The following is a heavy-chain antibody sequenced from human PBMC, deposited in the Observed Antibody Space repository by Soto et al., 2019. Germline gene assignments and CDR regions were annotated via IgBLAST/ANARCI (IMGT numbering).Heavy chain of an antibody. CDR1: GVSVRSYT. Sequence: NPSDTLSLTCIVSGVSVRSYTWSWVRQPANKGLEWIGRVFSSVSATYNPSLKSRVSISMDTPENRISLKLDSVTAADAGVYFCARDGMTTGDTWGPGTLVTVSS. J-gene: IGHJ4*02. D-gene: IGHD2-21*02. CDR2: VFSSVSA. V-gene: IGHV4-4*07. CDR3: ARDGMTTGDT.